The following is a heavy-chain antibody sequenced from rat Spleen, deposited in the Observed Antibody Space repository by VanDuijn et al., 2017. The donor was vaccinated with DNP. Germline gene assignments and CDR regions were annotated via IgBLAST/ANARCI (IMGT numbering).Heavy chain of an antibody. CDR3: ARGYNSGYDFDY. V-gene: IGHV5-22*01. CDR2: IRFDGATT. J-gene: IGHJ2*01. CDR1: GFTFSDYY. Sequence: EVHLVESGGGLVQPGRSLKLSCAASGFTFSDYYMAWVRQAPTKGLEWVAYIRFDGATTYYGDSVKGRFTISRDNAKSSLYLQMNSLRSEDMATYYCARGYNSGYDFDYWGKAVMVTGSS. D-gene: IGHD4-3*01.